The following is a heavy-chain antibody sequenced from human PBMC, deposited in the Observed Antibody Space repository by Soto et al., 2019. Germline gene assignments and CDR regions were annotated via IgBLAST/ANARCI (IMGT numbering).Heavy chain of an antibody. D-gene: IGHD3-9*01. V-gene: IGHV4-59*11. Sequence: QVQLQESGPGRVKPSETLSLTCTVSGASISSHYWSWIRQPPGKGLEWIGYISSIGTTNYNPSPQTSATISADTSTRQFSLQVNSVPAADTAVYYCARLQYYDSFTAYGDAFDIWGQGTMITVSS. CDR2: ISSIGTT. J-gene: IGHJ3*02. CDR3: ARLQYYDSFTAYGDAFDI. CDR1: GASISSHY.